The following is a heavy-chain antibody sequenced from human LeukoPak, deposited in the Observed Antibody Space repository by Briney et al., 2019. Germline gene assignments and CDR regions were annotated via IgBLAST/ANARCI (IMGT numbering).Heavy chain of an antibody. V-gene: IGHV3-74*01. CDR1: GFTFSGYW. Sequence: GGSQRLSCAASGFTFSGYWMHWVRRAPGKGLVWVSRINSDGSSTSYADSVKGRFTISRDNAKNTLYLQMNSLRAEDTAVYYCARVSHSSGSLWYWGQGTLVTVSS. D-gene: IGHD3-22*01. CDR3: ARVSHSSGSLWY. CDR2: INSDGSST. J-gene: IGHJ4*02.